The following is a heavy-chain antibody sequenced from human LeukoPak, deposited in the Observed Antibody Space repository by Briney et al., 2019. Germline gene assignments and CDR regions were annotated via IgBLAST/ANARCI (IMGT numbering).Heavy chain of an antibody. V-gene: IGHV3-23*01. CDR3: AKGHSDYGRGFDL. Sequence: GGSLWVSGAASGFTFSDFAMSWVRQAPGKGLECVSVISSSGGSTYSADSVKARFTISRDNSKNTLYLQMNSLTADDTAVYYCAKGHSDYGRGFDLWGQGTLV. CDR2: ISSSGGST. D-gene: IGHD4-17*01. CDR1: GFTFSDFA. J-gene: IGHJ4*02.